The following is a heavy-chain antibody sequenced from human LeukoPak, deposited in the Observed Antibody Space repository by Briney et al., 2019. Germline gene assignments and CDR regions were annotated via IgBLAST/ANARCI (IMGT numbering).Heavy chain of an antibody. CDR1: GFTFSSYS. CDR2: ISSSSSYI. D-gene: IGHD5-18*01. J-gene: IGHJ6*02. Sequence: PGGSLRLSCAASGFTFSSYSMNWVRQAPGKGLEWVSSISSSSSYIYYADSVKGRFTISRDNAKNSLYLQMNSLRAEDTAVYYCARGGANSKGQLWSPSLYGMDVWGQGTTVTVSS. V-gene: IGHV3-21*01. CDR3: ARGGANSKGQLWSPSLYGMDV.